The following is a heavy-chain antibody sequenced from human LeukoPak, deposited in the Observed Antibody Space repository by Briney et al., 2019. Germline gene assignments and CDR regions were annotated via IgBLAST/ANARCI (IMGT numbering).Heavy chain of an antibody. D-gene: IGHD4-17*01. Sequence: SETLSLTRTVSGYSISSGYYWGWIRQPPGKGLEWIGEIYHSGSTNYNPSLKSRVTISLDKSKNQFSLKLYSVTAADTAVYYCARASHDYGDYSHFDYWGQGTLVTVSS. CDR1: GYSISSGYY. J-gene: IGHJ4*02. V-gene: IGHV4-38-2*02. CDR2: IYHSGST. CDR3: ARASHDYGDYSHFDY.